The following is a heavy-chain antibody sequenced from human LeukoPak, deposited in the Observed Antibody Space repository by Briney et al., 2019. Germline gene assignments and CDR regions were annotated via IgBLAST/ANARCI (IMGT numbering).Heavy chain of an antibody. J-gene: IGHJ4*02. CDR1: GGSIRRNY. CDR2: IHYSGGT. D-gene: IGHD3/OR15-3a*01. V-gene: IGHV4-59*01. Sequence: SETLSLTCTVSGGSIRRNYWSWIRQPPGKGLEWIGYIHYSGGTNYNPSLKSRVTMSVDTSKNQFSLRLSSVTAADTAVYYCAREFYGPSDWWGQGTLVTVSS. CDR3: AREFYGPSDW.